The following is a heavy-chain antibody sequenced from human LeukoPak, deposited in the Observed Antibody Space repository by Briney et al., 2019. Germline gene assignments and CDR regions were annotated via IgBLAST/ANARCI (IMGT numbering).Heavy chain of an antibody. V-gene: IGHV1-2*06. CDR3: ARGTDILTGYTY. J-gene: IGHJ4*02. CDR2: INPNSGGT. CDR1: GYTFTGYY. Sequence: GASVEVSCKASGYTFTGYYMHWVRQAPGQGLEWMGRINPNSGGTNYAQKFQGRVTMTRDTSISTAYMELSRLRSDDTAVYYCARGTDILTGYTYWGQGTLVTVSS. D-gene: IGHD3-9*01.